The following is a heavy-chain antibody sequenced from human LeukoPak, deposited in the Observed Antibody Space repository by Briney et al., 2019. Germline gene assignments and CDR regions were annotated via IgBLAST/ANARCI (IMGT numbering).Heavy chain of an antibody. CDR1: GFTFNTYP. J-gene: IGHJ4*02. CDR2: ISSSSGFI. V-gene: IGHV3-21*01. Sequence: KPGRSLRLSCAASGFTFNTYPMNWVRQAPGKGLEWVSSISSSSGFIYYAYSVKGRFTISRDNARNSLYLQMNSLRAEDTAVYYCARAAPPGSLDTTISDYWGQGTLVTVSS. D-gene: IGHD5-18*01. CDR3: ARAAPPGSLDTTISDY.